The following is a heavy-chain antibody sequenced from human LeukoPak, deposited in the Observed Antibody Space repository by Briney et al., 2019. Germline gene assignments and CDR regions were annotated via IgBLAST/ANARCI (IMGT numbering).Heavy chain of an antibody. D-gene: IGHD3-16*01. CDR2: IIPIFGTA. CDR3: ASPWAGDYYYGMDV. CDR1: GGTFSSYA. Sequence: ASVKVSCKASGGTFSSYAISWVRQAPGQGLEWMGGIIPIFGTANYAQKFQGRVTITADESTSTAYIELSSLRSEDTAVYYCASPWAGDYYYGMDVWGQGTTVTVSS. J-gene: IGHJ6*02. V-gene: IGHV1-69*01.